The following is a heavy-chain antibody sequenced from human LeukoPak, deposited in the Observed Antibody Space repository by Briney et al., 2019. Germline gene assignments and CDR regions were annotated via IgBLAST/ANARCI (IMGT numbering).Heavy chain of an antibody. J-gene: IGHJ4*02. CDR1: GFTFSAFG. CDR3: AKDGFPYAMIVVAPTL. CDR2: IPYDGSDK. Sequence: GGSLRLSCAASGFTFSAFGMHWVRQAPGKGLEWVTFIPYDGSDKYYADSVKGRFTISRDNSKNTLYLQMNSLRAEDTAVYYCAKDGFPYAMIVVAPTLWGQGTLVTVSS. D-gene: IGHD3-22*01. V-gene: IGHV3-30*02.